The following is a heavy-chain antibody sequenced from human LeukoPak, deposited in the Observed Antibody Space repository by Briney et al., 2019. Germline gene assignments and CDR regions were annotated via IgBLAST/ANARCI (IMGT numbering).Heavy chain of an antibody. CDR2: IRSKAYDGKT. J-gene: IGHJ6*04. CDR3: TSQLGYCSGGSCYSYYYYGMDV. V-gene: IGHV3-49*04. Sequence: PGRSLRLSCTASGFTFGDYAMSWVRQAPGKGLEWVGFIRSKAYDGKTEYAASVKGRFTISRDDSKSIAYLQMNSLKTEDTAVYYCTSQLGYCSGGSCYSYYYYGMDVWGKGTTVTVSS. D-gene: IGHD2-15*01. CDR1: GFTFGDYA.